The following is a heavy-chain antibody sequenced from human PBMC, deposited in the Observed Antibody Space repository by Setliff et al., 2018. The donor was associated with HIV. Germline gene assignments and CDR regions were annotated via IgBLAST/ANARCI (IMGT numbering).Heavy chain of an antibody. CDR3: ARGRLGSSGNTYYWYYFDY. D-gene: IGHD2-15*01. Sequence: GGSLRLSCAASGFTFSRYWMIWVRQAPGKGPEWVSVLYSAGNTFYADSVKGRFTVSRDDSKNTLFLQMNSLRAEDTAVYYCARGRLGSSGNTYYWYYFDYWGQGTLVTVSS. CDR1: GFTFSRYW. J-gene: IGHJ4*02. CDR2: LYSAGNT. V-gene: IGHV3-53*01.